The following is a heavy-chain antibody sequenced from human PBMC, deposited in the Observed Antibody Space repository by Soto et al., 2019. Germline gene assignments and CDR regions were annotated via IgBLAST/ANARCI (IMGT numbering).Heavy chain of an antibody. D-gene: IGHD6-13*01. V-gene: IGHV1-69*13. CDR2: IIPMFGTT. CDR1: GGTFIRHA. CDR3: ARAAIHGSSWYFWFDP. Sequence: SAEVCFRTSGGTFIRHAINWVRQAPGQGLEWMGGIIPMFGTTNYAQKFKGRVTISADESTSTAYMELSSLRSEDAAVYYCARAAIHGSSWYFWFDPWGQGTLVTVSS. J-gene: IGHJ5*02.